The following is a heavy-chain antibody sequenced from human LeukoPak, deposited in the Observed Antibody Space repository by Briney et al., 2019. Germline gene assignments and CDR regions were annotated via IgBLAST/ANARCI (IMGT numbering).Heavy chain of an antibody. CDR2: VANDGKDK. CDR3: AKDGTFGAATYYFDY. D-gene: IGHD3-3*01. Sequence: GGSLRLSCAASGFTFSSHGMHWVRRTPGKGLEWVAVVANDGKDKRYAYSVKGRFTISRDNSKNTLYLQMNSLRAEDTAVYYCAKDGTFGAATYYFDYWGQGTLVTVSS. J-gene: IGHJ4*02. V-gene: IGHV3-30*18. CDR1: GFTFSSHG.